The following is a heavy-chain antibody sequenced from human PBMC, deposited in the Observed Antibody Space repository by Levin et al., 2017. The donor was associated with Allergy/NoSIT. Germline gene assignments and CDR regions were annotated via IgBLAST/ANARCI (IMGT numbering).Heavy chain of an antibody. D-gene: IGHD3-22*01. Sequence: QPGGSLRLSCAASGFTFSSYWMSWVRQAPGKGLEWVANIKQDGSEKYYVDSVKGRFTISRDNAKNSLYLQMNSLRAEDTAVYYCARDRYYYDSSGKVAPDYFDYWGQGTLVTVSS. V-gene: IGHV3-7*01. CDR1: GFTFSSYW. J-gene: IGHJ4*02. CDR2: IKQDGSEK. CDR3: ARDRYYYDSSGKVAPDYFDY.